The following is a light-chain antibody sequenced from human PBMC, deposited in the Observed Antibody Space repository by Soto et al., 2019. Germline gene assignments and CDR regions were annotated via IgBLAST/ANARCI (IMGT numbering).Light chain of an antibody. CDR3: HQYGSSPRT. V-gene: IGKV3-20*01. CDR2: DAS. CDR1: QSVSSSY. Sequence: EIVLTQSPGTLSLSPGERATLSCRASQSVSSSYLAWYQQKPGQAPRLLIYDASSTATGTPDRLSGSGSGTDVTLTISRLQPEDFAVDYCHQYGSSPRTCGQGTKVEIK. J-gene: IGKJ1*01.